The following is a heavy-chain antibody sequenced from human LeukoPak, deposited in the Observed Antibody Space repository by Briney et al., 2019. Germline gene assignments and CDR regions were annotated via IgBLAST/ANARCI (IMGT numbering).Heavy chain of an antibody. J-gene: IGHJ4*02. CDR1: GYTFTNYT. V-gene: IGHV7-4-1*02. CDR2: IDTNTGNP. D-gene: IGHD3-22*01. Sequence: ASVTVSFKASGYTFTNYTLNWVRQAHGQGMEWMGWIDTNTGNPTYAQGFIERFVFSLDTSVTTAYLQISSLKAEDTAVYYCARGYDTTGYFSYWGLGTLVAVSS. CDR3: ARGYDTTGYFSY.